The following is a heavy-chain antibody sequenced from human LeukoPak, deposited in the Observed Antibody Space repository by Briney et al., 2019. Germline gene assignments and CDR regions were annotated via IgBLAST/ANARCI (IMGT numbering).Heavy chain of an antibody. J-gene: IGHJ4*02. Sequence: ASVKVSCKVSGYTLTELSMHWVRQAPGKGLEWMGGFDPEDGETIYAQKFQGRVTMTEDTSTVTAYMELSSLRSEDTAVYYCATALYDSSGYSYYFDYWGQGTLVTVSS. CDR3: ATALYDSSGYSYYFDY. D-gene: IGHD3-22*01. CDR1: GYTLTELS. V-gene: IGHV1-24*01. CDR2: FDPEDGET.